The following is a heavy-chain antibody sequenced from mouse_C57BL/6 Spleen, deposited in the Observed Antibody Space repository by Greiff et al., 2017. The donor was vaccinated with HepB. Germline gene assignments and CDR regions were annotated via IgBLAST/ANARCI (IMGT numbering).Heavy chain of an antibody. CDR1: GFNIKDYY. CDR2: IDPEDGDT. V-gene: IGHV14-1*01. D-gene: IGHD1-1*01. CDR3: TNEENYYGSRDWFAY. J-gene: IGHJ3*01. Sequence: EVQLQESGAELVRPGASVKLSCTASGFNIKDYYMHWVKQRPEQGLEWIGRIDPEDGDTEYAPKFQGKATMTADTSSNTAYLQLSSLTSEDTAVYYCTNEENYYGSRDWFAYWGQGTLVTVSA.